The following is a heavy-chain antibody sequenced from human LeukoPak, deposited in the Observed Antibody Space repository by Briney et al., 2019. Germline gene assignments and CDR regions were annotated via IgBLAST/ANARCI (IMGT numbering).Heavy chain of an antibody. CDR1: GSPFTSSW. D-gene: IGHD6-19*01. J-gene: IGHJ3*02. CDR2: IYPGDSET. Sequence: GESLEISCQGSGSPFTSSWIGWVRQMPGKGLEGMGIIYPGDSETRYSPSFQGQVTISADKSSSTAYLQWSSLKASDTAMYYCARSRSSGWSDAFDIWGQGTMVTVSS. CDR3: ARSRSSGWSDAFDI. V-gene: IGHV5-51*01.